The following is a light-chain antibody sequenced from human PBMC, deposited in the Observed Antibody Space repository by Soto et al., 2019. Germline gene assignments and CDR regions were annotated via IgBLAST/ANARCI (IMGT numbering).Light chain of an antibody. CDR1: QSVSSY. V-gene: IGKV3-11*01. CDR2: DAS. Sequence: EIVLTQSPATLSLSPGERATLSCRASQSVSSYLAWYQQKPGQAPRLLIYDASNRATSIPARFSGSGSGTDFTLSISSLAPEDFAVYYCQERSNWLSLTFGGGTKVEIK. J-gene: IGKJ4*01. CDR3: QERSNWLSLT.